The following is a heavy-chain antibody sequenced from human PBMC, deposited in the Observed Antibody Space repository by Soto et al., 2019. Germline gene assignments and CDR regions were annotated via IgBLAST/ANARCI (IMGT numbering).Heavy chain of an antibody. CDR3: ACSPYSGYALTLYGMDV. Sequence: GESLKISCKGSGYSFTSYWIGWVRQMPGKGLEWMGIIYPGDSDTRYSPSFQGQVPISADKSISTAYLQWSSLKASDTDMYYCACSPYSGYALTLYGMDVWGQGTTVTVSS. J-gene: IGHJ6*02. D-gene: IGHD5-12*01. CDR1: GYSFTSYW. CDR2: IYPGDSDT. V-gene: IGHV5-51*01.